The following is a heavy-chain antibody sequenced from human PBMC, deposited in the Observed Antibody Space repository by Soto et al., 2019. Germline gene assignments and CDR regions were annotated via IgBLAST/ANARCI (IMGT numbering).Heavy chain of an antibody. CDR2: INAGNGNT. J-gene: IGHJ6*02. CDR1: GYTFTSYA. Sequence: GASVKVSCKASGYTFTSYAMHWVRQAPGQRLEWMGWINAGNGNTKYSQKFQGRVTITRDTSASTAYMELSSLRSEDTAVYYCARSGSSDYGMDVWGQGTTVTVSS. CDR3: ARSGSSDYGMDV. D-gene: IGHD1-26*01. V-gene: IGHV1-3*01.